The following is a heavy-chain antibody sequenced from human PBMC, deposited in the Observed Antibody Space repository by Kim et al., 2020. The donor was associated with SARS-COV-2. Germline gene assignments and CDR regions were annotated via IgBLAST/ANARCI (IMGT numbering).Heavy chain of an antibody. V-gene: IGHV4-34*01. CDR2: INHSGST. CDR1: GGSFSGYY. J-gene: IGHJ6*03. D-gene: IGHD6-13*01. Sequence: SETLSLTCAVYGGSFSGYYWSWIRQPPGKGLEWIGEINHSGSTNYNPSLKSRVTISVDTSKNQFSLKLSSVTAADTAVYYCARGFVRGGVAAASKRHYYYYMDVWGKGTTVTVSS. CDR3: ARGFVRGGVAAASKRHYYYYMDV.